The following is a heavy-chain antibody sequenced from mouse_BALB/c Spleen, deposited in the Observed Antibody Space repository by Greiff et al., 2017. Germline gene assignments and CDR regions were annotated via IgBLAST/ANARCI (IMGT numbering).Heavy chain of an antibody. Sequence: VKLQESGAELVRPGTSVKISCKASGYTFTNYWLGWVKQRPGHGLEWIGDIYPGGGYTNYNEKFKGKATLTADTSSSTAYMQLSSLTSEDSAVYFCARTYYGSSRSYYFDYWGQGTTLTVSS. CDR2: IYPGGGYT. CDR3: ARTYYGSSRSYYFDY. CDR1: GYTFTNYW. V-gene: IGHV1-63*02. D-gene: IGHD1-1*01. J-gene: IGHJ2*01.